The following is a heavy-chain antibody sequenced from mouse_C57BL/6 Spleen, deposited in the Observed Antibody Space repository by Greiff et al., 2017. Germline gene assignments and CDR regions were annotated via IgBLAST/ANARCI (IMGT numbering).Heavy chain of an antibody. J-gene: IGHJ4*01. Sequence: QVQLKESGAELVKPGASVKMSCKASGYTFTTYPIEWMKQNHGKSLEWIGNFHPYNDDTKYNEKFKGKSTLTVDKSSSTVYLELSRLTSDDSAVYYCARSGNYDAMDYWGQGTSVTVSS. V-gene: IGHV1-47*01. CDR3: ARSGNYDAMDY. CDR2: FHPYNDDT. CDR1: GYTFTTYP. D-gene: IGHD2-1*01.